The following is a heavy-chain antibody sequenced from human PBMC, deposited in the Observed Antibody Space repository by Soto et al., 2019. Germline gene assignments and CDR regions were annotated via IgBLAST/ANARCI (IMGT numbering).Heavy chain of an antibody. CDR3: ARDPTLIWFGEAPNWFDP. J-gene: IGHJ5*02. Sequence: QVQLVQSGAEVKKPGASVKVSCKASGYTFTSYGISWVRQAPGQGLEWMGWISAYNGNTNYAQKLQGSVTMTTDTSTSTAYMELRSLRSDDTAVYYCARDPTLIWFGEAPNWFDPWGQGTLVTVSS. CDR2: ISAYNGNT. V-gene: IGHV1-18*04. CDR1: GYTFTSYG. D-gene: IGHD3-10*01.